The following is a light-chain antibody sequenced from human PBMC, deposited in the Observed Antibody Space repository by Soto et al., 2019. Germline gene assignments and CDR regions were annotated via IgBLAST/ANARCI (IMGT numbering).Light chain of an antibody. J-gene: IGKJ1*01. V-gene: IGKV1-5*02. CDR1: QSISRW. CDR3: QQYNSYSWT. CDR2: EAS. Sequence: DVHMTLSAATLSASVANRVTIVCRASQSISRWLTWYQQKTGKAPQLLIYEASSLESGVPSRFSGSGYGTEFNLTISSLQTDDFATYYCQQYNSYSWTFGQGTKVDI.